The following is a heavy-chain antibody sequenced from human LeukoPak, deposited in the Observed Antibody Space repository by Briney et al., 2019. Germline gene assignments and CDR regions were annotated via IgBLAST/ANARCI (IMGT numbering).Heavy chain of an antibody. CDR3: TGAAYNWNDYYYYGMDV. CDR1: GGTFSSYT. D-gene: IGHD1-20*01. Sequence: SVKVSCKASGGTFSSYTISWVRQAPGQGLEWMGRIIPILGIANYAQKFQGRVPITADKSTSTAYMELSSLRSEDTAVYYCTGAAYNWNDYYYYGMDVWGQGTTVTVSS. J-gene: IGHJ6*02. V-gene: IGHV1-69*02. CDR2: IIPILGIA.